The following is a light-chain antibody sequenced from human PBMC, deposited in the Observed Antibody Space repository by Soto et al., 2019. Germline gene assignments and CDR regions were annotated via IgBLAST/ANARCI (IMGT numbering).Light chain of an antibody. CDR2: GVS. V-gene: IGKV3-15*01. Sequence: EIVMTQSPATLSVSPGERATLSCRASQSVRGNLAWYQQKPGQAPRLLIYGVSTKASGIPARFSGSGSGTEFTLTISSLQSEDVAVYCCQQYNNWPPTFDQGTKVEIK. CDR3: QQYNNWPPT. CDR1: QSVRGN. J-gene: IGKJ1*01.